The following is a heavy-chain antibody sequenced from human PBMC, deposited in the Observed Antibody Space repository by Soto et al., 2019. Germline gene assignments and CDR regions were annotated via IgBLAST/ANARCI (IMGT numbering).Heavy chain of an antibody. V-gene: IGHV4-30-2*01. Sequence: SETLSLTCAVSGGSISSGGYSWSWIRQPPGKGLEWIGYIYHSGSTYYNPSLKSRVTISVDRSKNQFSLKLSSVTAADTAVYYCARAGFWSGYYTGEYDYWGQGTLVTVSS. J-gene: IGHJ4*02. CDR1: GGSISSGGYS. CDR3: ARAGFWSGYYTGEYDY. CDR2: IYHSGST. D-gene: IGHD3-3*01.